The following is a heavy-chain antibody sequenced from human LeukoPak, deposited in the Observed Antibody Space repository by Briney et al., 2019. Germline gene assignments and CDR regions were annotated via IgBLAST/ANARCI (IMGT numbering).Heavy chain of an antibody. V-gene: IGHV1-2*02. J-gene: IGHJ4*02. CDR2: INPNSGGT. CDR3: ASSIAVAGTGFDY. D-gene: IGHD6-19*01. CDR1: GYTFTGYY. Sequence: GASVKVSCKASGYTFTGYYMHWVRQAPGQGLEWMGWINPNSGGTNYAQKFQGRVTMTRDTSISTAYMELGRLRSDDTAVYYCASSIAVAGTGFDYWGQGTLVTVSS.